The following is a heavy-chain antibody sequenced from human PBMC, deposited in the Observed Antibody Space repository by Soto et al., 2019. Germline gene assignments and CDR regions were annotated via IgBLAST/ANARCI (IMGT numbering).Heavy chain of an antibody. CDR2: IIPILGIA. D-gene: IGHD5-12*01. V-gene: IGHV1-69*02. CDR3: ATLPKAPSMVATNY. Sequence: QVQLVQSGAEVKKPGSSVKVSCKASGGTFSSYTISWVRQAPGQGLEWMGRIIPILGIANYAQKFQGRVTITADKSTSTAYMELSSLRSEDTAVYYCATLPKAPSMVATNYWGQGTLVTVSS. J-gene: IGHJ4*02. CDR1: GGTFSSYT.